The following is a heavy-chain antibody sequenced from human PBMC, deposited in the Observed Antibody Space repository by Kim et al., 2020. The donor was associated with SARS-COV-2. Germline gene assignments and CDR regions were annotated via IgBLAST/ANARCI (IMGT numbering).Heavy chain of an antibody. J-gene: IGHJ4*02. CDR2: INPSGGST. D-gene: IGHD3-22*01. CDR1: GYTFTSYY. CDR3: ARDDYYDSSGMSGFDY. Sequence: ASVKVSCKASGYTFTSYYMHWVRQAPGQGLEWMGIINPSGGSTSYAQKFQGRVTMTRDTSTSTVYMELSSLRSEDTAVYYCARDDYYDSSGMSGFDYWGQGTLVTVSS. V-gene: IGHV1-46*01.